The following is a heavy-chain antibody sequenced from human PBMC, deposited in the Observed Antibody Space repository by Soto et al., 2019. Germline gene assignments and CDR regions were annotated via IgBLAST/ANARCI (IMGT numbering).Heavy chain of an antibody. Sequence: QVQLVQSGADVKKPGASVKVSCKASGYNFTSYGISWVRQAPGQVLEWMGWISPHNDRTKYARRFQDRVTMTTETPTSTVYMELGSLRSDDKAVYYCARDLYYSSGRYFDHDAFDIWGQGTVVTVSS. V-gene: IGHV1-18*01. CDR1: GYNFTSYG. CDR2: ISPHNDRT. J-gene: IGHJ3*02. CDR3: ARDLYYSSGRYFDHDAFDI. D-gene: IGHD6-19*01.